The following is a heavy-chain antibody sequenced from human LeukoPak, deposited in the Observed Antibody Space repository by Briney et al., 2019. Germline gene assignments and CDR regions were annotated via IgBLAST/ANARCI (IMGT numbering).Heavy chain of an antibody. CDR1: GGSISSGGYY. Sequence: SETLSLTFTVSGGSISSGGYYGSASPQHPGKCLEWIGYIYYSGSTYYHPSLKSRVTISVDTSKDQFSLKLSSVTAADTAVYYCARVVAAAGFTFDYWGQGTLVTVSS. D-gene: IGHD6-13*01. CDR3: ARVVAAAGFTFDY. J-gene: IGHJ4*02. V-gene: IGHV4-31*03. CDR2: IYYSGST.